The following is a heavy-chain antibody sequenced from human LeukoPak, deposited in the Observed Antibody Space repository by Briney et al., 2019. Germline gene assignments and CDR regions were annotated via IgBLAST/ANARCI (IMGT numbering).Heavy chain of an antibody. CDR2: IYNSGST. V-gene: IGHV4-59*01. J-gene: IGHJ1*01. CDR1: GGSISSYD. CDR3: ARDQVVPAAHFEGTSEYFQH. Sequence: SETLSLTCTVSGGSISSYDWSWIRQPPGKGLEWIGYIYNSGSTNYNPSLKSRVTISVDTSKNQFSLKLSSVTAEDTAVYYCARDQVVPAAHFEGTSEYFQHWGQGTLVTVSS. D-gene: IGHD2-2*01.